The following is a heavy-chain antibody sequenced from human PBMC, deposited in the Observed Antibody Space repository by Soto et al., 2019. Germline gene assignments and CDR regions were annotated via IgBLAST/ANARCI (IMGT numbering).Heavy chain of an antibody. CDR2: ISAYNGNT. CDR1: GYTLSSYG. CDR3: GRDREPAYYYDSSGRWFDP. D-gene: IGHD3-22*01. V-gene: IGHV1-18*01. J-gene: IGHJ5*02. Sequence: ASVKVSCKASGYTLSSYGISWVRQAPGQGLEWMGWISAYNGNTNYAQKLQGRVTMTTNTSTSTAHMERRSLRSDDTAVYYCGRDREPAYYYDSSGRWFDPGGQGPLVTVPS.